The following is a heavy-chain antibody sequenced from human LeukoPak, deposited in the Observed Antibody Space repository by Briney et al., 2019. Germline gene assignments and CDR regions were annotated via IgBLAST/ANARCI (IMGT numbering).Heavy chain of an antibody. V-gene: IGHV3-23*01. CDR1: GFTFSSYA. CDR3: ATKTGAYGEYYYYMDV. CDR2: ISGSGGTT. D-gene: IGHD7-27*01. J-gene: IGHJ6*03. Sequence: GGSLRLSCAASGFTFSSYAMSWVRQAPGKGLEWVSAISGSGGTTYYADSVKGRVTISRDNSKNTLYLQMNNLRAEDMAVYYCATKTGAYGEYYYYMDVWGKGTTVTVSS.